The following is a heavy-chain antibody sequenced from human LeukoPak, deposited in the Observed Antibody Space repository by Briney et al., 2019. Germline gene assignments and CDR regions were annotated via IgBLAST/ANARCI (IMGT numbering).Heavy chain of an antibody. CDR3: ARDPTKRWLQNYFDD. CDR1: GFTFSSYA. CDR2: ISYDGSNK. J-gene: IGHJ4*02. V-gene: IGHV3-30*04. Sequence: GGSLRLSCAASGFTFSSYAMHWVRQAPGKGLEWVAHISYDGSNKYYGDSVKGRFTISRDNSKNTLYLQMNSLRAEDTAVYYCARDPTKRWLQNYFDDWGQGTLVTVSS. D-gene: IGHD5-24*01.